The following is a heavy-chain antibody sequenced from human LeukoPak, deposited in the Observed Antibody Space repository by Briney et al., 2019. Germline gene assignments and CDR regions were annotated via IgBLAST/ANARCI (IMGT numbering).Heavy chain of an antibody. CDR2: IYSSGST. CDR1: GGSFSSGTYY. CDR3: ARPQRYCSSTSCYGKMFDP. D-gene: IGHD2-2*01. Sequence: SETLSLTCTVSGGSFSSGTYYWSWIRQAAGKGLQWIGRIYSSGSTNYNPSLKSRVTISVDTSKNQFSLKLSSVTAADTAVYYCARPQRYCSSTSCYGKMFDPWGQGTLVTVSS. V-gene: IGHV4-61*02. J-gene: IGHJ5*02.